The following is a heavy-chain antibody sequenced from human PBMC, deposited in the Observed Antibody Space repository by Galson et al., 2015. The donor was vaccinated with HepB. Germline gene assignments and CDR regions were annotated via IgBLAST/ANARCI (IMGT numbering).Heavy chain of an antibody. CDR3: ARRGKPGYSSGWYNY. J-gene: IGHJ4*02. CDR2: IYPGGSDT. V-gene: IGHV5-51*01. CDR1: GYSFTTYW. Sequence: QSGAEAKKPGESLTISCKGSGYSFTTYWIGWVCQMPGEGLESMGIIYPGGSDTRYSPSFQSRVPILVGQASNTAYRQWSRLKASDTAMYYCARRGKPGYSSGWYNYWGQGTLVTVSS. D-gene: IGHD6-19*01.